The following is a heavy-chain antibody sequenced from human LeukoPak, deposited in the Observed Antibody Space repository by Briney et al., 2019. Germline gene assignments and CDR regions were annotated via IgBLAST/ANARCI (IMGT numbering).Heavy chain of an antibody. V-gene: IGHV4-59*06. CDR1: GGSISSYY. D-gene: IGHD1-26*01. CDR2: IYYSGST. J-gene: IGHJ4*02. Sequence: SETLSLTCTVSGGSISSYYWSWIRQHPGKGLEWIGYIYYSGSTYYNPSLKSRVTISVDTSKNQFSLKLSSVTAADTAVYYCARAEWELLGDPGRFDYWGQGTLVTVSS. CDR3: ARAEWELLGDPGRFDY.